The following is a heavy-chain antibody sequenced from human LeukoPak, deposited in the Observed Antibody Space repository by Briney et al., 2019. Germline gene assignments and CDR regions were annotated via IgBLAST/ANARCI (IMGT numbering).Heavy chain of an antibody. CDR1: GFTFSNYA. J-gene: IGHJ4*02. CDR3: AKYRTGTYYEGNDF. CDR2: ISASGGST. V-gene: IGHV3-23*01. Sequence: GGSLRLSCAASGFTFSNYAMSWVRQAPGKGLEWVSCISASGGSTYYADSVKGRFTISRDISKNTLYLRMNSLRAEDTAVYYCAKYRTGTYYEGNDFWGQGTLVTVSS. D-gene: IGHD1-26*01.